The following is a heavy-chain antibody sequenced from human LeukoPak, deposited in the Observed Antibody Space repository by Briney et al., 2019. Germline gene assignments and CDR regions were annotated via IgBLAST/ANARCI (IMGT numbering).Heavy chain of an antibody. CDR3: TTDKYGEIFDY. D-gene: IGHD4-17*01. CDR1: GFTFSNAW. Sequence: GGSLRLSCAASGFTFSNAWMSWVRQAPGKGLGWVGRIKSKTDGGTTDYAAPVKGRFTISRDDSKNTLYLQMNSLKTEDTAVYYCTTDKYGEIFDYWGQGTLVTVSS. CDR2: IKSKTDGGTT. J-gene: IGHJ4*02. V-gene: IGHV3-15*01.